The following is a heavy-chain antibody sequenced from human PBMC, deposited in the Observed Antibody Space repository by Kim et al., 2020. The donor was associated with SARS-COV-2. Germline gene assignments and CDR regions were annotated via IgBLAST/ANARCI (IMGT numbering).Heavy chain of an antibody. D-gene: IGHD3-3*01. V-gene: IGHV3-30-3*01. CDR3: ARPHYDFWSGYPALDY. CDR1: GFTFSSYA. CDR2: ISYDGSNK. J-gene: IGHJ4*02. Sequence: GGSLRLSCAASGFTFSSYAMHWVRQAPGKGLEWVAVISYDGSNKYYADSVKGRFTISRDNSKNTLYLQMNSLRAEDTAVYYCARPHYDFWSGYPALDYWGQGTLVTVSS.